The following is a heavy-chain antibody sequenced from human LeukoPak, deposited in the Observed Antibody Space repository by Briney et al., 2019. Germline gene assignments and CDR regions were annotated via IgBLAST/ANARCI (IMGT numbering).Heavy chain of an antibody. CDR2: IYSGGST. V-gene: IGHV3-53*01. J-gene: IGHJ6*02. D-gene: IGHD3-10*01. CDR1: GFTVSSNY. CDR3: ARHNYYGSGSYYTGGGYGMDV. Sequence: GGSLRLSCAASGFTVSSNYMSWVRQAPGKGLEWVSVIYSGGSTYYADSVKGRFTISRDNSKNTLYLQMSSLRAGDTAVYYCARHNYYGSGSYYTGGGYGMDVWGQGTTVTVSS.